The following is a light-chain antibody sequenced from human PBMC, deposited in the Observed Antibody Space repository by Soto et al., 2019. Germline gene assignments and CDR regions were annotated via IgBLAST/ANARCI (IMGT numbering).Light chain of an antibody. J-gene: IGLJ2*01. CDR1: SSDVGGYNY. CDR2: DAS. CDR3: TSYTSSGTVV. V-gene: IGLV2-14*01. Sequence: QSALTQPASVSGSPGQSITISCTGTSSDVGGYNYVSWYQQHPGKAPKLMIYDASNRPSGVSSRFSGSKSGNTASLTIAGLQAEDEADYYCTSYTSSGTVVFGGGTKLTVL.